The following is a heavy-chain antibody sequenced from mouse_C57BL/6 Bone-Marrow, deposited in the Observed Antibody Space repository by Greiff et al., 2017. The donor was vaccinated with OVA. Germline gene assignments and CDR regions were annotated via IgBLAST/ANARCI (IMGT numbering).Heavy chain of an antibody. V-gene: IGHV3-6*01. Sequence: EVQLVESGPGLVKPSQSLSLTCSVTGYSITSGYYWNWIRQFPGNKLEWMGYISYDGSNNYNPSLKNRISITRDTSKNQFFLKLNAVTTEDTATYYCARGIYYGSSYYWGQGTTLTVSS. CDR1: GYSITSGYY. J-gene: IGHJ2*01. CDR3: ARGIYYGSSYY. CDR2: ISYDGSN. D-gene: IGHD1-1*01.